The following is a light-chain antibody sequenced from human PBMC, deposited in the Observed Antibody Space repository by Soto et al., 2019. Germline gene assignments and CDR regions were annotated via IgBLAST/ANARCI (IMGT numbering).Light chain of an antibody. CDR1: RNDVGDYKY. CDR3: SSFRSGTTL. Sequence: QSVLTQPASVSGSPGQSITISCTGTRNDVGDYKYVSWYHQHPGKAPKLMIYEVSNRPSGVSDRFSGSKSGNTASLTISGLQAEDEADYYCSSFRSGTTLFGTGTKVTVL. CDR2: EVS. V-gene: IGLV2-14*01. J-gene: IGLJ1*01.